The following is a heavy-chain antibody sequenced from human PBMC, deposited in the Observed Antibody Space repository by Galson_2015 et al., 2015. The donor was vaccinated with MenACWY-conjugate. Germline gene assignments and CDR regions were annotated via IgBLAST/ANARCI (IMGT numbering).Heavy chain of an antibody. D-gene: IGHD5-18*01. J-gene: IGHJ6*03. CDR1: GFTFTGYE. CDR2: ISKSGSPI. V-gene: IGHV3-48*03. CDR3: VRVGTWIHQYFYYMDV. Sequence: SLRLSCAASGFTFTGYEFNWVRQAPGKGLEWLSYISKSGSPIYYADSVKGRFTISRDNIKKSLFLEMNSLRAGDTGVYYCVRVGTWIHQYFYYMDVWGKGTTITVSS.